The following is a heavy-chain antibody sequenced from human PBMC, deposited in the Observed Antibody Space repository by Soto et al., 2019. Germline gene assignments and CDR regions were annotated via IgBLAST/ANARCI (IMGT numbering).Heavy chain of an antibody. CDR1: GFTFSSYW. CDR2: IKQDGSEK. J-gene: IGHJ3*02. V-gene: IGHV3-7*05. CDR3: ARGYYDFWSGYSYDAFDI. Sequence: PGGSLRLSCAASGFTFSSYWMSWVRQAPGKGLEWVANIKQDGSEKYYVDSVKGRFTTSRDNAKNSLYLQMNSLRAEDTAVYYCARGYYDFWSGYSYDAFDIWGQGTMVTVSS. D-gene: IGHD3-3*01.